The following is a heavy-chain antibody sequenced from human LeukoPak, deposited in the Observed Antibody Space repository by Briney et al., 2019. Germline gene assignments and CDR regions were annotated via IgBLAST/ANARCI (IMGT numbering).Heavy chain of an antibody. Sequence: SETLSLTCAVSGASISGSGYYLGWIRQPPGKGLEWIGNIYYTGNTYYNASLQSRVTISIDTSKNQFSLRLNSVTAADTAMYYCARLPDPWGQGTLVTVSS. CDR3: ARLPDP. J-gene: IGHJ5*02. CDR2: IYYTGNT. CDR1: GASISGSGYY. V-gene: IGHV4-39*01.